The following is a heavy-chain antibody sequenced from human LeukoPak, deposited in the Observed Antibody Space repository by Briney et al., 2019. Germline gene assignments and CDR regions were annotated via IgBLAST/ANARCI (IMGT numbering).Heavy chain of an antibody. CDR3: ARSDYNDYRGLGF. J-gene: IGHJ4*02. CDR2: IIPSSGST. Sequence: ASVKVSCKASGYAFTSYHIHWMRQAPGQGLGWMGIIIPSSGSTTYAQKFQGRVTMTRDTSTSTVYMELSSLTSGDTAVYFCARSDYNDYRGLGFWGQGTLVTVSS. D-gene: IGHD4-11*01. V-gene: IGHV1-46*01. CDR1: GYAFTSYH.